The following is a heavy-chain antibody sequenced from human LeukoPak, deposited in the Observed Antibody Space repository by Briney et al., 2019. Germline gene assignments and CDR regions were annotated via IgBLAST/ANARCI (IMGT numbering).Heavy chain of an antibody. CDR1: GGSISSSSYY. J-gene: IGHJ6*02. Sequence: SETLSLTCTVSGGSISSSSYYWGWIRQPPGKGLEWIGSIYYSGSTYYNPSLKSRVTISVDTSKNQFSLKLSSVTAADTAVYYCARVGSIAVAGTSLSYYYGMDVWGQGTTVTVSS. V-gene: IGHV4-39*01. D-gene: IGHD6-19*01. CDR2: IYYSGST. CDR3: ARVGSIAVAGTSLSYYYGMDV.